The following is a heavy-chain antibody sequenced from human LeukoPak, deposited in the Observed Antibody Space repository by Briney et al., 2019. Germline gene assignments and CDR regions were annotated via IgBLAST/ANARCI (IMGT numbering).Heavy chain of an antibody. Sequence: GGSLRLSCAASGFTFSSYEMNWVRQAPGKGLEWVSGISGSGGATYYADSVKGRFTVSRDDPHNTLYLQMNSVRAEDTAVYFCARGGVDHYGSGTYYLMYYFDHWGQGALVTVSS. J-gene: IGHJ4*02. V-gene: IGHV3-23*01. CDR3: ARGGVDHYGSGTYYLMYYFDH. D-gene: IGHD3-10*01. CDR2: ISGSGGAT. CDR1: GFTFSSYE.